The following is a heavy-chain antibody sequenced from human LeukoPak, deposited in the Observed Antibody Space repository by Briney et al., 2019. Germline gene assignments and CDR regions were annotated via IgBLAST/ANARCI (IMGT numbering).Heavy chain of an antibody. CDR1: GYTFTSYY. CDR2: INPSGGST. J-gene: IGHJ5*02. D-gene: IGHD6-13*01. Sequence: ASVKVSCKASGYTFTSYYKHWVRQAPGQGLEWMGIINPSGGSTSYAQKFQGRVTMTRDTSTSTVYMELSSLRSEDTAVYYCARETDKPAGIAAAGTFSEFDPWGQGTLVTVSS. V-gene: IGHV1-46*01. CDR3: ARETDKPAGIAAAGTFSEFDP.